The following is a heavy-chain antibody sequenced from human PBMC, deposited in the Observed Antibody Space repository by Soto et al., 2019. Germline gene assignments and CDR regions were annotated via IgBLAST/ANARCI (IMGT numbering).Heavy chain of an antibody. J-gene: IGHJ6*02. CDR3: ARDRSVNEDRADYYDGMDV. Sequence: QVQLVQSGAEVKKPGSSVKVSCKASGGTLSSYAISWVRQAPGQGLEGMGGIIPIFGTANYAQKFQGRVTITADESTSTAYMELSSLRSEDKAVYYCARDRSVNEDRADYYDGMDVGGQGTTVTVSS. V-gene: IGHV1-69*01. CDR2: IIPIFGTA. D-gene: IGHD1-1*01. CDR1: GGTLSSYA.